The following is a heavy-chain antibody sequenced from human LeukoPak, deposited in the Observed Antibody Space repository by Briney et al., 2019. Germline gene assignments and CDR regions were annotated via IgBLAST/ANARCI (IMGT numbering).Heavy chain of an antibody. J-gene: IGHJ4*02. CDR1: GYTFTGYY. V-gene: IGHV1-2*02. CDR2: INPNSGGT. D-gene: IGHD5-24*01. Sequence: ASVKVSFKASGYTFTGYYMHWVRAAPGQGLELTGWINPNSGGTNYAQKFQGRVTMTRDTSISTAYMELSRLRSDDTAVYYCARGGKKQMATTACGYWGQGTLVTVSS. CDR3: ARGGKKQMATTACGY.